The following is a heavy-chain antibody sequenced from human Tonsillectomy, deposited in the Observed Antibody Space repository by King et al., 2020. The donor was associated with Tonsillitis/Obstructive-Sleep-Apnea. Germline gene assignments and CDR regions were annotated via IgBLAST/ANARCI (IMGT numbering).Heavy chain of an antibody. CDR3: TTRIQLWLSPLDY. CDR2: IKSKTDGGTT. V-gene: IGHV3-15*07. Sequence: VQLVESGGGLVKPGGSLRLSCAASGFTFSNAWMNWVRQAPGKGLEWVGRIKSKTDGGTTDYAAPVKGRFTISRDDSKNTLYLQMNSLKTEDTAVYYCTTRIQLWLSPLDYWGQGTLVTVSS. D-gene: IGHD5-18*01. J-gene: IGHJ4*02. CDR1: GFTFSNAW.